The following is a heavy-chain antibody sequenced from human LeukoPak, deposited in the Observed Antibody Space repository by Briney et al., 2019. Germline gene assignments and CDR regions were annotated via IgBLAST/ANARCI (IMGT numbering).Heavy chain of an antibody. CDR3: ARDSEGYSYGNGFDY. CDR1: GYTFTIYG. J-gene: IGHJ4*02. CDR2: ISAYNGNT. V-gene: IGHV1-18*01. D-gene: IGHD5-18*01. Sequence: ASVTVSFKASGYTFTIYGISWVRQAPGQGLEWMGWISAYNGNTNYAQKLQGRVTMTTDTSTSTAYMELRSLRSDDTAVYYCARDSEGYSYGNGFDYWGQGTLVTVSS.